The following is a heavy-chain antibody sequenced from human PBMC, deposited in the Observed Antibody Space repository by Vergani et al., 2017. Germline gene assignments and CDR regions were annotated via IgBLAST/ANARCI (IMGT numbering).Heavy chain of an antibody. Sequence: VESGGGLVQPGGSLRLSCTVSGFTFSSNDFHWVRQTAGKGLEWVSSIGVDGDRYYSDSVKGRFTISRDNGQSYLYLDMDNLRVEDTAVYFCARDVSSSWYGEGDDAFDIWGQGTMVTVSS. V-gene: IGHV3-13*01. CDR1: GFTFSSND. J-gene: IGHJ3*02. D-gene: IGHD6-13*01. CDR2: IGVDGDR. CDR3: ARDVSSSWYGEGDDAFDI.